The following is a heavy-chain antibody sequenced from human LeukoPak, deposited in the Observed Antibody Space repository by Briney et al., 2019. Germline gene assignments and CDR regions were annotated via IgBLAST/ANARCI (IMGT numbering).Heavy chain of an antibody. J-gene: IGHJ4*02. V-gene: IGHV1-2*02. CDR2: INPNSGGT. Sequence: ASVKVSCKASGYTFTGYYMHWVRQAPGQGLEWMGWINPNSGGTNYAQKFQGRVTMTRDTSISTAYMELSRLRSDDTAVYYCARAGYSSGGNFDYWDQGTLVTVSS. D-gene: IGHD6-19*01. CDR1: GYTFTGYY. CDR3: ARAGYSSGGNFDY.